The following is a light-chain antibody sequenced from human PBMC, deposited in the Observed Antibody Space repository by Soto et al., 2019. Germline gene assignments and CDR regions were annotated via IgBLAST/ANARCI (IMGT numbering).Light chain of an antibody. Sequence: EIVMTQSPATLSVSPGERATLSCRASQSVSSSLAWYQQKPGQAPRLLIYGASTRDTRIPARFSGSGSGTEFTLTISSLQSEDFAVYYCQQYNNWPPYTFGQGTKLEIK. CDR3: QQYNNWPPYT. J-gene: IGKJ2*01. CDR1: QSVSSS. V-gene: IGKV3-15*01. CDR2: GAS.